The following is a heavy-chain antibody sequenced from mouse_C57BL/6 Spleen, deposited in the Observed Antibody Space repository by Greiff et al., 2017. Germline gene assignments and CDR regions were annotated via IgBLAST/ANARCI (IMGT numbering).Heavy chain of an antibody. CDR3: AREGGSLYYAMDY. V-gene: IGHV3-6*01. CDR1: GYSITSGYY. CDR2: ISYDGSN. J-gene: IGHJ4*01. Sequence: EVQLQQSGPGLVKPSQSLSLTCSVTGYSITSGYYWNWIRQFPGNKLEWMGYISYDGSNNYNPSLKNRISITRDTSKNQFFLKLNSVTTEDTATYYCAREGGSLYYAMDYWGQGTSVTVSS. D-gene: IGHD1-1*02.